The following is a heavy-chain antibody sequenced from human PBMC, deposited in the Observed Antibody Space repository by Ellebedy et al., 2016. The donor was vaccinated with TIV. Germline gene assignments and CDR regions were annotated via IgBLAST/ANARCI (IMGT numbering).Heavy chain of an antibody. CDR3: AKDRGSGSYYDEGAFDY. D-gene: IGHD3-10*01. Sequence: PGGSLRLSCAASGFTFDDYAMHWVRQAPGKGLEWVSGISWNSGSIGYADSVKGRFTISRDNAKNSLYLQMNSLRAEDMALYYCAKDRGSGSYYDEGAFDYWGQGTLVTVSS. CDR1: GFTFDDYA. V-gene: IGHV3-9*03. CDR2: ISWNSGSI. J-gene: IGHJ4*02.